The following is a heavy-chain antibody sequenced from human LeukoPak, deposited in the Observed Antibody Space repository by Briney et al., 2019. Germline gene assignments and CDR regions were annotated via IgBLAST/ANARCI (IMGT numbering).Heavy chain of an antibody. D-gene: IGHD3-22*01. CDR3: AKDFYDSSGSRYDY. V-gene: IGHV3-23*01. CDR1: GFTFSSYA. CDR2: ISGSGGTT. Sequence: GGSLRLSCAASGFTFSSYAMSWVRQAPGKGLEWVSFISGSGGTTYYADSVKGRFTISRDNSRNTLFLQMNSLRAEDTAVYHCAKDFYDSSGSRYDYWGQGTLVTVSS. J-gene: IGHJ4*02.